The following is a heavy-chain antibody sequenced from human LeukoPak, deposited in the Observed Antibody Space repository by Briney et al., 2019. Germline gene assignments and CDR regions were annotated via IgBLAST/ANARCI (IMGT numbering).Heavy chain of an antibody. CDR1: GFTFSSYG. CDR3: AREGMTTYGMDV. D-gene: IGHD4-11*01. Sequence: PGGSLRLSCAASGFTFSSYGMHWVRQAPGKGLEWVAVIWYDGSNKYYADSVEGRFTISRDNSKNTLYLQMNSLRAEDTAVYYCAREGMTTYGMDVWGQGTTVTVSS. CDR2: IWYDGSNK. V-gene: IGHV3-33*01. J-gene: IGHJ6*02.